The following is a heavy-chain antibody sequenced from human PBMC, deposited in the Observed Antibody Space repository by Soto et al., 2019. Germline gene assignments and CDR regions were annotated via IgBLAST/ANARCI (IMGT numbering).Heavy chain of an antibody. CDR2: IYPGDSDT. CDR1: GYSFTSYW. J-gene: IGHJ5*02. D-gene: IGHD6-13*01. Sequence: PGESLKISCKGSGYSFTSYWIGWVRQMPGEGLEWMGIIYPGDSDTRYSPSFQGQVTISADKSISTAYLQWSSLKASDTAMYYCARLTQQQLPHNWFDPWGQGTLVTVSS. CDR3: ARLTQQQLPHNWFDP. V-gene: IGHV5-51*01.